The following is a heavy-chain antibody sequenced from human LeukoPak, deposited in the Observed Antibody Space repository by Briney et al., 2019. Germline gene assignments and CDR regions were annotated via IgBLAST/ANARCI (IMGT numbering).Heavy chain of an antibody. CDR1: GGSFSGYY. CDR3: AGGVYYGSGSYPYYYYYGMDV. J-gene: IGHJ6*02. CDR2: INHSGST. V-gene: IGHV4-34*01. Sequence: KPSETLSLTCAVYGGSFSGYYWSWIRQPPGKGLEWIGEINHSGSTNYNPSLKSRVTISVDTSKNQFSPKLSSVTAADTAVYYCAGGVYYGSGSYPYYYYYGMDVWGQGTTVTVSS. D-gene: IGHD3-10*01.